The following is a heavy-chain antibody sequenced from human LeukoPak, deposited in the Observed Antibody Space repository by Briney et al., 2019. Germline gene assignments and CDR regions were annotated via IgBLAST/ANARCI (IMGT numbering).Heavy chain of an antibody. V-gene: IGHV4-59*08. J-gene: IGHJ3*01. CDR1: GGSISTYY. D-gene: IGHD3-10*01. CDR3: ARYGSGAYALDV. Sequence: SETLSLTCTVSGGSISTYYWSWTRQPPGKGLEWIAHIHYSGAIKYNPSLKSRVSMSVDTSKNQFSLRLSSVTAADTAVYYCARYGSGAYALDVWGQGTMVTVSS. CDR2: IHYSGAI.